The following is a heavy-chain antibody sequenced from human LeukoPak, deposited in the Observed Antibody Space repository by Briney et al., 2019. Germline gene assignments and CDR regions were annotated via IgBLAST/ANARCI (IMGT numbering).Heavy chain of an antibody. D-gene: IGHD2-2*01. V-gene: IGHV3-33*01. Sequence: GGSLRLSCAASGFTFSNYGMHWVRQAPGKGLEWVAVIWYDGSNKYYADSVKGRFTISRDNSKNTLYLQMDSLRAEDTAVYYCARDFSRSFDYWGQGTLVTVSS. CDR1: GFTFSNYG. CDR2: IWYDGSNK. J-gene: IGHJ4*02. CDR3: ARDFSRSFDY.